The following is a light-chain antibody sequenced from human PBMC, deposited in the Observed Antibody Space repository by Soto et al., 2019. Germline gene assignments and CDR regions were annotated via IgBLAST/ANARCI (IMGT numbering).Light chain of an antibody. J-gene: IGLJ2*01. CDR1: SSDVGGYTY. CDR3: SSYTRTRVI. V-gene: IGLV2-14*01. Sequence: QAVVTQPASVSGSPGQSITISCTGTSSDVGGYTYVSWYQQHPGKAPKLMIYEVSNRPSGVSNRFSGSKSGNTASLTISGLQAEDEADYYCSSYTRTRVIFGGGTKVTVL. CDR2: EVS.